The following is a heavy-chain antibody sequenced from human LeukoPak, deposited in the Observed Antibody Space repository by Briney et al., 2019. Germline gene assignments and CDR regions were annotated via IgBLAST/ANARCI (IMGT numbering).Heavy chain of an antibody. V-gene: IGHV4-61*02. CDR2: ISTRGTT. CDR3: ARDLLRGESGSWFEAFDI. Sequence: SETLSLTCTVSGDSLSSGPYFWNWVRQPAGKVLEWIGRISTRGTTTYNPSLKSRLTLSVDTSNNQFSLSLNSVTAADTAIYYCARDLLRGESGSWFEAFDIWGQGTMVTVSS. J-gene: IGHJ3*02. D-gene: IGHD6-13*01. CDR1: GDSLSSGPYF.